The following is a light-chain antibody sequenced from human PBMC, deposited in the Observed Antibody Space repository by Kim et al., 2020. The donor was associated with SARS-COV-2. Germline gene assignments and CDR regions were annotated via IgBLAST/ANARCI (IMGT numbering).Light chain of an antibody. CDR1: DSDVGYYNY. V-gene: IGLV2-14*03. Sequence: GHSTTIACTGTDSDVGYYNYVSWNQQHTGKAPKLMIYDVSQRPSGVANRFSGSKSGNTASLAISGLQAEDEAAYYCSSYTSSSTWVFGGGTRVTVL. CDR3: SSYTSSSTWV. J-gene: IGLJ3*02. CDR2: DVS.